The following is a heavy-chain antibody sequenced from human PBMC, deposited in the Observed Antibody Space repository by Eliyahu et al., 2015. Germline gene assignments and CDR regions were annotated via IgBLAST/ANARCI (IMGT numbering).Heavy chain of an antibody. CDR1: GFXFSRYS. CDR3: ARERSSRSPSMDV. CDR2: ISSSSSTI. Sequence: VQLVESGGGLVQPGGSLXXSCXASGFXFSRYSMNWVRQAPGKGLEWVSYISSSSSTIYYADSVKGRFTISRDNAKNSLYLQMNSLRDEDTAVYYCARERSSRSPSMDVWGQGTTVTVSS. D-gene: IGHD3-10*01. V-gene: IGHV3-48*02. J-gene: IGHJ6*02.